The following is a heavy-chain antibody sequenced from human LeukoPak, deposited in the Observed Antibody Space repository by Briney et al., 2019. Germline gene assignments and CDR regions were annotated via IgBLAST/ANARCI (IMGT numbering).Heavy chain of an antibody. J-gene: IGHJ3*02. D-gene: IGHD3-10*02. CDR2: IRYDGSNK. CDR1: GFTFSSYG. Sequence: PGGSLRLSCAASGFTFSSYGMHWVRQAPGKGLEWVAFIRYDGSNKYYADSVKGRFTISRDNSKNTLYLQMNSLRAEDTAVYYCTRGYYVRGDAFDIWGQGTMVTVSS. CDR3: TRGYYVRGDAFDI. V-gene: IGHV3-30*02.